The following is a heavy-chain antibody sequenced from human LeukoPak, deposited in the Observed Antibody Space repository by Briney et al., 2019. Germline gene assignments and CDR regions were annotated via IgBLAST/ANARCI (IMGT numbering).Heavy chain of an antibody. D-gene: IGHD3-22*01. V-gene: IGHV4-4*02. J-gene: IGHJ4*02. CDR2: VYHSGST. Sequence: PSETLSLTCAVSGGSISSSYWWSWVRQPPGKGLEWIGEVYHSGSTNYSPSLKSRVTISMDTSKNQFSLKLSSVTAADTAVYYCARDVRNYYDSSGYYLFDYWGQGTLVTVSS. CDR3: ARDVRNYYDSSGYYLFDY. CDR1: GGSISSSYW.